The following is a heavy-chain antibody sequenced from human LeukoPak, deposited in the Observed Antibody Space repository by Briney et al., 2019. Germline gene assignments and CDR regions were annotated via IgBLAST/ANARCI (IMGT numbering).Heavy chain of an antibody. J-gene: IGHJ4*02. Sequence: GGSLRLSCAASGLTFSSSAMHWVRQAPGKGLVWLALISHDGTQRLYAESVKGRFTISRDTSKNTLYLQMNSLRAEDTAVYYCVRESIRGTRDFDYWGQGTLVTVSP. CDR1: GLTFSSSA. V-gene: IGHV3-30-3*01. CDR3: VRESIRGTRDFDY. CDR2: ISHDGTQR. D-gene: IGHD2-21*01.